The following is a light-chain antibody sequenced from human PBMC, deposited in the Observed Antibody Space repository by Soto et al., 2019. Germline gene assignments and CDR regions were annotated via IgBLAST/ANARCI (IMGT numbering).Light chain of an antibody. CDR2: GNS. Sequence: QSVLTQPPSVSGAPGQRVTISCTGSSSNIGAGYDVHWYKQLPGKAPKLLIYGNSNRPSGVPDRFSGSKSGTSASLAITGLQAEEEADDYCQSYDSSLSGVVFGGGTKLTVL. CDR1: SSNIGAGYD. CDR3: QSYDSSLSGVV. V-gene: IGLV1-40*01. J-gene: IGLJ2*01.